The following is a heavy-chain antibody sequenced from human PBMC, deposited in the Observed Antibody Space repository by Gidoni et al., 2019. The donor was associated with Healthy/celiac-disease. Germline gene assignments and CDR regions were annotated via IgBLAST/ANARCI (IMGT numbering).Heavy chain of an antibody. J-gene: IGHJ4*02. CDR2: IIPIFGTA. Sequence: SYAISWVRQAPGQGLEWMGGIIPIFGTANYAQKFQGRVTITADESTSTAYMELSSLRSEDTAVYYCASGPRDSSGWYGCFDYWGQGTLVTVSS. D-gene: IGHD6-19*01. V-gene: IGHV1-69*01. CDR1: SYA. CDR3: ASGPRDSSGWYGCFDY.